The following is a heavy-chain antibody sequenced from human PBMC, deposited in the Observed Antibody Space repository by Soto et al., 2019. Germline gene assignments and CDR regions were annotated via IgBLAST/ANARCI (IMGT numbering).Heavy chain of an antibody. Sequence: PGESLKISCKSPGYSFTTYWLGWVRQMPGKGLEGVGIIYPGDSQTRYSPSFEGEVTMSGDRSISIAYRQWSSLKASDTAMYYCARASNHFNWFPEAFASWGQGTMVTGSS. CDR3: ARASNHFNWFPEAFAS. V-gene: IGHV5-51*01. D-gene: IGHD3-9*01. CDR2: IYPGDSQT. J-gene: IGHJ3*02. CDR1: GYSFTTYW.